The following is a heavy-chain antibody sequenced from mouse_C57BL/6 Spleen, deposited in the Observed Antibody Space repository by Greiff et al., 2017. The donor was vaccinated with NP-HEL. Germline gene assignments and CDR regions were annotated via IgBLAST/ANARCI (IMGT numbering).Heavy chain of an antibody. D-gene: IGHD1-1*01. CDR1: GFTFSSYA. CDR3: ARGGFYYYGSSYAGYFDV. J-gene: IGHJ1*03. CDR2: ISDGGSYT. V-gene: IGHV5-4*03. Sequence: EVKLMESGGGLVKPGGSLKLSCAASGFTFSSYAMSWVRQTPEKRLEWVATISDGGSYTYYPDNVKGRFTISRDNAKTNLYLQMSHLKSEDTAMYYCARGGFYYYGSSYAGYFDVWGTGTTVTVSS.